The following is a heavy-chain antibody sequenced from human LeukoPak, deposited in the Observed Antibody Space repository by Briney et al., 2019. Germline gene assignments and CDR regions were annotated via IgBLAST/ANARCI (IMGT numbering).Heavy chain of an antibody. CDR2: ISSSGSTI. CDR1: GFTFSSYE. J-gene: IGHJ4*02. Sequence: GGSLRLSCAASGFTFSSYEMNWVRQTPGKGLEWVSYISSSGSTIYYADSVKGRFTISRDNAKNSLYLQMNSLRAEDTAVYYCARWLQYPFDYWGQGTLVTVSS. V-gene: IGHV3-48*03. D-gene: IGHD5-24*01. CDR3: ARWLQYPFDY.